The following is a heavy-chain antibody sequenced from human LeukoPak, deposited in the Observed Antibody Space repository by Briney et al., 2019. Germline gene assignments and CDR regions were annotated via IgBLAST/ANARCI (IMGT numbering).Heavy chain of an antibody. D-gene: IGHD2-2*01. Sequence: SETLSLTCAVTGGSISSGGYSWSWIRQPPGKGLEWIGYIYHSGSTYYNQSLKSRVTISVDRSKNQFSLKLSSVTAADTAVYYCARGLDAVYRYGMDVWGQGTTVTVSS. J-gene: IGHJ6*02. CDR1: GGSISSGGYS. CDR3: ARGLDAVYRYGMDV. V-gene: IGHV4-30-2*01. CDR2: IYHSGST.